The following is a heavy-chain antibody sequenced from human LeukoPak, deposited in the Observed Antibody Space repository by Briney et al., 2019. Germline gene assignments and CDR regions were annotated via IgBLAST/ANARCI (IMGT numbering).Heavy chain of an antibody. CDR3: ASSAKWYYYDSSGHDAFDI. CDR2: ISSSGSNI. D-gene: IGHD3-22*01. J-gene: IGHJ3*02. V-gene: IGHV3-48*03. CDR1: GFTFSSYE. Sequence: GGSLRLSCAASGFTFSSYEMNWVRQAPGKGLEWVSYISSSGSNIYYADSVKGRFTISRDNAKNSLYLQMTSMRAEDTAVYYCASSAKWYYYDSSGHDAFDIWGQGTMVTVSS.